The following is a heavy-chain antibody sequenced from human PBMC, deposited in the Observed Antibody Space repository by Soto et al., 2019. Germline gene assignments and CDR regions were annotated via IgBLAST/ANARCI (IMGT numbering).Heavy chain of an antibody. CDR3: ARVWGGAFDI. D-gene: IGHD3-10*01. CDR1: GGSISSYY. J-gene: IGHJ3*02. CDR2: LYYSGST. Sequence: QVQLQESGPGLVKPSETLSLTCTVSGGSISSYYWSWIRQPPGKGLEWIGYLYYSGSTNYNPSLKSRATISVDTSKNQFSLKLSSVTAADTAVYYCARVWGGAFDIWGQGTMVTVSS. V-gene: IGHV4-59*01.